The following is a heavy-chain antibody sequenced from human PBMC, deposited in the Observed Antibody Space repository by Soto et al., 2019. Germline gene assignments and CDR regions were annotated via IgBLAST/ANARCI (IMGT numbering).Heavy chain of an antibody. CDR2: IKSKTDGGTT. D-gene: IGHD2-2*01. J-gene: IGHJ6*03. CDR1: GFTFSNAW. CDR3: TTAEKYCSSTSCYDYYYYYMDV. V-gene: IGHV3-15*07. Sequence: GGSLRLSCAASGFTFSNAWINWVRQAPGKGLEWVGRIKSKTDGGTTDYAAPVKGRFTISRDDSKNTLYLQMNSLKTEDTAVYYCTTAEKYCSSTSCYDYYYYYMDVWGKGTTVTVSS.